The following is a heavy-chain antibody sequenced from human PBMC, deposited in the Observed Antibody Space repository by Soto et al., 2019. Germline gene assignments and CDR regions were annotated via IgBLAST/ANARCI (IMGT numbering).Heavy chain of an antibody. V-gene: IGHV3-23*01. D-gene: IGHD4-4*01. CDR1: GFTFSSYA. CDR3: ANSDYSNYLNWFDP. J-gene: IGHJ5*02. Sequence: GALRLSCAASGFTFSSYAMSWVRQAPGKGLEWVSAISGSGGSTYYADSVKGRFTISRDNSKNTLYLQMNSLRAEDTAVYYCANSDYSNYLNWFDPWGQGTLVTVSS. CDR2: ISGSGGST.